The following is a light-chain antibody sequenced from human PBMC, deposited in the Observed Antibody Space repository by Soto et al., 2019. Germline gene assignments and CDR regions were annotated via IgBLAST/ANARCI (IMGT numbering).Light chain of an antibody. V-gene: IGLV1-44*01. CDR1: SSNIGSNT. CDR3: AAWDDSLNGHVV. Sequence: QAVVTQPPSASGTPGQRVTISCSGSSSNIGSNTVNWYQQLPGTAPKLLMYSNNQRPSGVPDRFSGSKSGTSASLVISGLQSEDEADYYCAAWDDSLNGHVVFGGGTKLTVL. CDR2: SNN. J-gene: IGLJ2*01.